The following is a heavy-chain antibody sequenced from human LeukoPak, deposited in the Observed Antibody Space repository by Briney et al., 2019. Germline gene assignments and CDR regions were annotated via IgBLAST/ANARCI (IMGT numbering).Heavy chain of an antibody. J-gene: IGHJ1*01. CDR1: GFTFSTFA. D-gene: IGHD2-8*01. CDR3: ARANPVLMVSKYFQH. CDR2: IFPSGGEI. V-gene: IGHV3-23*01. Sequence: GGSLRLSCAASGFTFSTFAMIWVRQPPGKGLEWVSSIFPSGGEIHYADSVRGRFTISRDNSKNTLYLQMNSLRAEDTAVYYCARANPVLMVSKYFQHWGQGTLVTVSS.